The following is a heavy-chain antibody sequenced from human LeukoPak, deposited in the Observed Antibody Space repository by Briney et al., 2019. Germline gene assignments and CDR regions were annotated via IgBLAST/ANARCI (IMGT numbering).Heavy chain of an antibody. Sequence: SETLSLTCTVSGGSISSYYWSWIRLPAGRGLEWIGRFYSSGRTDYNPSLQSRVTMSVDTSRNQVSLRLSSVTAADTAIYYCTRDFTSKNWFDTWGQGILVTVSS. D-gene: IGHD2/OR15-2a*01. CDR3: TRDFTSKNWFDT. CDR2: FYSSGRT. J-gene: IGHJ5*02. V-gene: IGHV4-4*07. CDR1: GGSISSYY.